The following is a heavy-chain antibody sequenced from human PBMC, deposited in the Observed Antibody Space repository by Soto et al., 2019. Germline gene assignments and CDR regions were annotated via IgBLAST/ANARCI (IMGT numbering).Heavy chain of an antibody. CDR1: RGSISGGACS. CDR3: ASQRYYDSSGYYGGDYYYYGMDV. D-gene: IGHD3-22*01. V-gene: IGHV4-30-2*01. CDR2: IYHSGST. J-gene: IGHJ6*02. Sequence: SETLALSCAVSRGSISGGACSWSCIPKPPAKGLDRLCYIYHSGSTYYNPSLKSRVTISLHRSKNQFSLKLSSVTAADTAVYYCASQRYYDSSGYYGGDYYYYGMDVWGQGTTVTVSS.